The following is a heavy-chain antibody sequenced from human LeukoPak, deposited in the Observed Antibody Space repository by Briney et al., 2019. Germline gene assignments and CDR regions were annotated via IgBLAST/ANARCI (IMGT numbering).Heavy chain of an antibody. D-gene: IGHD6-13*01. Sequence: GRSLRLSCAASGFTFDDYAMHWVRQAPGKGLEWVSGISWNSGSIGYADSVKGRFAISRDNAKNSLYLQMNSLRAEDTAVYYCARQARSGGAPYSSSWYGSYWGQGTLVTVSS. CDR3: ARQARSGGAPYSSSWYGSY. CDR1: GFTFDDYA. V-gene: IGHV3-9*01. J-gene: IGHJ4*02. CDR2: ISWNSGSI.